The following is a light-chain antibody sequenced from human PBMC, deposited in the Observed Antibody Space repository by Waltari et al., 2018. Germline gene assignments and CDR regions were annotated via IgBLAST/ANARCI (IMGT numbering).Light chain of an antibody. CDR3: ETGGHGTWV. V-gene: IGLV4-69*01. Sequence: QLVVTQSPSASAPLGASVKLTCTLSSGHSSNVIAWLQQRPEKGPRYWMKVNSDGSHSKGDEIPDHFSGSSSGAEPYLTISSLQSDDEADYDCETGGHGTWVFGGGTKLTVL. J-gene: IGLJ3*02. CDR2: VNSDGSH. CDR1: SGHSSNV.